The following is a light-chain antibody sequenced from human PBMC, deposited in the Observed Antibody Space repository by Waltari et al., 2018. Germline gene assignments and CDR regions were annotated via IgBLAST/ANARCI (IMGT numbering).Light chain of an antibody. CDR1: QSGTRIS. CDR2: GTS. J-gene: IGKJ4*01. Sequence: ASQSGTRISLTWYQQKRGQAPRLLIYGTSSRATAIPDRFSGSGSGTDFTLTISRLEPEDFAVYYCQQYDGEVVTFGGGTKVEI. CDR3: QQYDGEVVT. V-gene: IGKV3-20*01.